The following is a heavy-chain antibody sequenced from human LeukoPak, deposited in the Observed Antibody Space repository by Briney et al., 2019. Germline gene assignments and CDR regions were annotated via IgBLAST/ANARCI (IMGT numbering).Heavy chain of an antibody. CDR3: ARGKRLVDIVATIRYYFDY. V-gene: IGHV1-8*01. D-gene: IGHD5-12*01. Sequence: GASVKVSCXASGYTFTSYDINWVRLATGQGLEWMGWMNPNSGNTGYAQKFQGRVTMTRNTSISTAYMELSSLRSEDTAVYYCARGKRLVDIVATIRYYFDYWGQGTLVTVSS. J-gene: IGHJ4*02. CDR1: GYTFTSYD. CDR2: MNPNSGNT.